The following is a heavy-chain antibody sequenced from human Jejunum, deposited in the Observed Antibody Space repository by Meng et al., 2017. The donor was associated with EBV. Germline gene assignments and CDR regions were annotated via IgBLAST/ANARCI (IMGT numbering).Heavy chain of an antibody. Sequence: VQPVQSGAEVKEPGASVKVSCKASGYTFTNYGVSWVRQAPGQGLEWMGWISAYNGNTDYAQKLQGRVTMTTDTPTSTAYMELRSLRSDDTAVYYCTILSHCDGGICYSYDYWGQGTLVTVSS. CDR1: GYTFTNYG. V-gene: IGHV1-18*01. CDR3: TILSHCDGGICYSYDY. J-gene: IGHJ4*02. D-gene: IGHD2-15*01. CDR2: ISAYNGNT.